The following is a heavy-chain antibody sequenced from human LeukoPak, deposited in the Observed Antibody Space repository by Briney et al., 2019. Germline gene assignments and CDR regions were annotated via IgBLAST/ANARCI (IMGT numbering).Heavy chain of an antibody. V-gene: IGHV4-31*03. CDR3: ARVGFYSQIDY. J-gene: IGHJ4*02. CDR1: GGSISSGGYY. CDR2: IDYSGNT. Sequence: SETLSLTCTVSGGSISSGGYYWSWIRQPPGKGLEWIGYIDYSGNTFHNPSLKSRVTISVDTSENQFSLKVNSVTAADTAVYYCARVGFYSQIDYWGQGTLVTVSS. D-gene: IGHD4-11*01.